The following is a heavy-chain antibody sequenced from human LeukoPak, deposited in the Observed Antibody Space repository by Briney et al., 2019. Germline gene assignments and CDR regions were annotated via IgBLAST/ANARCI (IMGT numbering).Heavy chain of an antibody. V-gene: IGHV3-53*01. CDR3: ASRHCSGGGCYFAGADPFDY. Sequence: PGGSLRLSCAASGFTVSSSYMYWVRQAPGKGLEWVSFFYRGDSTYYAESVRGRFTISRDTSKNTLYLQMNSLRAEDTAVYYCASRHCSGGGCYFAGADPFDYWGQGTLVTVSS. D-gene: IGHD2-15*01. J-gene: IGHJ4*02. CDR2: FYRGDST. CDR1: GFTVSSSY.